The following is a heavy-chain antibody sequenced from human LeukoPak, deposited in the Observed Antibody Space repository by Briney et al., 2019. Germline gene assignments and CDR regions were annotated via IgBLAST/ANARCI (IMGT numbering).Heavy chain of an antibody. CDR1: GYTFTSYG. V-gene: IGHV1-18*01. Sequence: ASVKVSCKASGYTFTSYGISWVRQAPGQGLERMGWISAYNGNTNYAQKLQGRVTMTTDTSTSTAYMELRSLRSDDTAVYYCAREGQLVGATEYDYWGQGTLVTVSS. CDR3: AREGQLVGATEYDY. D-gene: IGHD1-26*01. J-gene: IGHJ4*02. CDR2: ISAYNGNT.